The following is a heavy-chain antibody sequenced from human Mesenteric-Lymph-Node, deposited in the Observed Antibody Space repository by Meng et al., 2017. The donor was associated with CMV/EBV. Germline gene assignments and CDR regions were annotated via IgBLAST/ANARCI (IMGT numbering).Heavy chain of an antibody. CDR2: VSGSGVNT. CDR3: ARDGGYSSSIYWYFDL. Sequence: GESLKISCVASGFTFSSYGMSWVRQAPGKGLEWVSGVSGSGVNTYYADSVRGRFTISRDNSKNTLYLQMNSLRAEDTVVYYCARDGGYSSSIYWYFDLWGRGTLVTVSS. V-gene: IGHV3-23*01. J-gene: IGHJ2*01. CDR1: GFTFSSYG. D-gene: IGHD6-13*01.